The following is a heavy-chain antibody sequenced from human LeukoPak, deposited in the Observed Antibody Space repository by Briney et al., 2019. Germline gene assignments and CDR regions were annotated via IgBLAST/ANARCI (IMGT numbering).Heavy chain of an antibody. Sequence: GGSLRLSCAASGFIFINYAMSWVRQAPGKGLEWVSAISGSGGSTYYADSVKGRFTISRDNSKNTLYLQMNSLRAEHTAVYYCAKDHLYYFDYWGQGTLVTVSS. CDR1: GFIFINYA. CDR3: AKDHLYYFDY. J-gene: IGHJ4*02. CDR2: ISGSGGST. V-gene: IGHV3-23*01.